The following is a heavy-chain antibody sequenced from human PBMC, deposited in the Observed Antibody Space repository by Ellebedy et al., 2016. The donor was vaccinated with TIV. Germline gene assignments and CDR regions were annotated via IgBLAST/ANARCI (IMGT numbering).Heavy chain of an antibody. J-gene: IGHJ4*02. CDR2: ISYRGSP. D-gene: IGHD1-1*01. CDR3: ARAQTLSGTGPHFDY. Sequence: SETLSLXCTVSGGSINNNWDWIRQPPGKGLEWIGRISYRGSPYYNPSLKSRVVISIDTSKSQFALTLSSVTAADTAVYYCARAQTLSGTGPHFDYWGQGTLVTVSS. V-gene: IGHV4-39*06. CDR1: GGSINNN.